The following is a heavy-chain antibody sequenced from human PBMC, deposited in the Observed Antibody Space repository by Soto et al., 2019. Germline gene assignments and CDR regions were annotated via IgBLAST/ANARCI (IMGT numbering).Heavy chain of an antibody. V-gene: IGHV4-31*03. CDR3: ARVADDFWRGHPKYYFDY. D-gene: IGHD3-3*01. Sequence: QVQLQESGPGLVKPSQTLSLTCTVSGGSISSGGNYWSWIRQHPGKGLEWIGYIYYSGSTYYNPSLTSRLTISIDTSKNQFSLKLSSVTAADTAVYYCARVADDFWRGHPKYYFDYWGQGTLVTVSS. CDR1: GGSISSGGNY. J-gene: IGHJ4*02. CDR2: IYYSGST.